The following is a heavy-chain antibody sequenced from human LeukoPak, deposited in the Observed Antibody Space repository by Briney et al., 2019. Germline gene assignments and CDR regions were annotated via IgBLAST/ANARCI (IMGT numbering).Heavy chain of an antibody. CDR3: ARGYSSSWYSYYYYYMDV. D-gene: IGHD6-13*01. Sequence: ASVKVSCKASGYTFTSYGISWVRQAPGQGLEWMGWISAYNGNTNYAQKFQGRVTMTRDTSISTAYMELSRLRSDDTAVYYCARGYSSSWYSYYYYYMDVWGKGTTVTVSS. CDR2: ISAYNGNT. V-gene: IGHV1-18*01. J-gene: IGHJ6*03. CDR1: GYTFTSYG.